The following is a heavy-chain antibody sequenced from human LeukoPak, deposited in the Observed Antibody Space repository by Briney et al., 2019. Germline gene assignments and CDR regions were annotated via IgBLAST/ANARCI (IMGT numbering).Heavy chain of an antibody. J-gene: IGHJ4*02. CDR2: IRYDGSNK. V-gene: IGHV3-30*02. CDR1: GFTFSSYG. Sequence: GGSLRLSCAASGFTFSSYGMHWVRQAPGKGLEWVAFIRYDGSNKYYADSVKGRFTISRDNSKNTLYLQMNSLRAEDTAVYYCAKDGARRLIVGATGRAYFDYWGQGTLVTVSS. D-gene: IGHD1-26*01. CDR3: AKDGARRLIVGATGRAYFDY.